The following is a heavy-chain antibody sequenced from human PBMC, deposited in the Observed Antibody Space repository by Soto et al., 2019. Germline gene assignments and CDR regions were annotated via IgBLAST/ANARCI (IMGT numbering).Heavy chain of an antibody. CDR3: AIDRGFCTSGVCSAFDY. V-gene: IGHV3-30*03. J-gene: IGHJ4*02. CDR1: GFAFSAYG. D-gene: IGHD2-8*01. Sequence: GGSLRLSCAASGFAFSAYGMHWVRQAPGKGLEWVAVISNDGSNKYYADSVKGRFTISRDDSKNTLYLQMNSLRAEDTAVYYCAIDRGFCTSGVCSAFDYWGQGTLVTVSS. CDR2: ISNDGSNK.